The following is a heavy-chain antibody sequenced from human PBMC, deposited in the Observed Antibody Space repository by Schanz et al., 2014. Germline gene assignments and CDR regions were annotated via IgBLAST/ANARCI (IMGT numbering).Heavy chain of an antibody. V-gene: IGHV4-61*02. Sequence: QVQLQESGPGLVKPSETLSLTCTVSGGSISSDSYSWSWIRQPAGKGLEWIGRISTSGSTNYNPSLKSRRTISLDPSKNQLPLKLSSVTAADTAVYYCARGLVRGVMFDLWGQGTLVNVS. J-gene: IGHJ5*02. D-gene: IGHD3-10*01. CDR3: ARGLVRGVMFDL. CDR1: GGSISSDSYS. CDR2: ISTSGST.